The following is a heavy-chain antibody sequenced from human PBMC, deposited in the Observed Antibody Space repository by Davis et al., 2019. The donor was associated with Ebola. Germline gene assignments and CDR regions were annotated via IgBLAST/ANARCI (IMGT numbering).Heavy chain of an antibody. CDR3: ASGLRGYSYGNWFDT. J-gene: IGHJ5*02. CDR2: ITSNGYI. CDR1: AFPSSTYP. Sequence: PGGSLRLSCAASAFPSSTYPLNRVRQAPGKGLEWVSSITSNGYIYYADSVKGRFTISRDNAKSSLYLQMNSLRAEDTAVYYWASGLRGYSYGNWFDTWGQGTLVTVSS. D-gene: IGHD5-18*01. V-gene: IGHV3-21*01.